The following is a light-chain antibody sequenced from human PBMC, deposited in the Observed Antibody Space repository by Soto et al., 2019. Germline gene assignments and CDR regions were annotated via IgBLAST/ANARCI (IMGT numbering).Light chain of an antibody. CDR2: VAS. Sequence: ILMTQSPATLSVSPGERATLSCRASQSVSSYLAWYQQKPGQPPRLLIYVASTRATGIPARFSGSGSGTDFTLTISSLQSEDFAVYYCQQYNNWPRTFGQGTTVAIK. V-gene: IGKV3-15*01. CDR3: QQYNNWPRT. CDR1: QSVSSY. J-gene: IGKJ1*01.